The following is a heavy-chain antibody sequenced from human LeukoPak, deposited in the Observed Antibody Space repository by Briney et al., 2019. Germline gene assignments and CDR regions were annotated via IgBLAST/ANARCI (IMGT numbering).Heavy chain of an antibody. D-gene: IGHD5-24*01. Sequence: GGSLRLSCAASGFTFGSYSMNWVRQAPGKGLEWVSSISSSSSYIYYADSVKGRFTISRDNAKNSLYLQMNSLRADDTAVYYCALRGRWLHWHAFDIWGQGTMVTVSS. CDR2: ISSSSSYI. V-gene: IGHV3-21*01. CDR3: ALRGRWLHWHAFDI. J-gene: IGHJ3*02. CDR1: GFTFGSYS.